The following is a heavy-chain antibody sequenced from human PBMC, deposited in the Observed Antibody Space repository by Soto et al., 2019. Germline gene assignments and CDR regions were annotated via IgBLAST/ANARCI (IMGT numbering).Heavy chain of an antibody. CDR3: AFGRPAASSWLDP. CDR2: INPSGGPT. V-gene: IGHV1-46*02. CDR1: GYTFNTYY. J-gene: IGHJ5*02. Sequence: QDQLVQSGTEVKKPGDSVRVSCKAVGYTFNTYYVHWVRQAPGQGLEWMGIINPSGGPTSYAQRFQGRVTMTSDPSTSTVSMELSSLTSDDTAVYFCAFGRPAASSWLDPWGQGTLVSVSS. D-gene: IGHD2-2*01.